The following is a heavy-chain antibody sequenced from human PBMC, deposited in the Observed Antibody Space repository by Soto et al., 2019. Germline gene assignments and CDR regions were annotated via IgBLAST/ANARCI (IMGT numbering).Heavy chain of an antibody. J-gene: IGHJ4*02. CDR3: AHRVLRTVFGLVTTTAIYFDF. CDR1: GFSLTTSGVG. CDR2: IYWDDDK. Sequence: QITLNESGPTQVKPRQTLTLTCTFSGFSLTTSGVGVGWIRQSPGKAPEWLALIYWDDDKRYSPSLKSRVTNTKDASKNHVVLTMADLDPADTATYYCAHRVLRTVFGLVTTTAIYFDFWGQGTPVAVSS. V-gene: IGHV2-5*02. D-gene: IGHD3-3*01.